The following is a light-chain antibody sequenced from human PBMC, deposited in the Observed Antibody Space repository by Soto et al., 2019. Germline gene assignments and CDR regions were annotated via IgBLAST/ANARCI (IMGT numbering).Light chain of an antibody. J-gene: IGKJ1*01. CDR2: WAS. Sequence: DIVMTQSPDSLAVSLGERATINCKSSQSVLYSSNNKNYLAWYQQKPGQPPKLLIYWASTRESGVPDRFSGSGYGTDFTLTISSLQAEDVAVYYCHHYYSTPVWTFGQGTNVEIK. CDR1: QSVLYSSNNKNY. V-gene: IGKV4-1*01. CDR3: HHYYSTPVWT.